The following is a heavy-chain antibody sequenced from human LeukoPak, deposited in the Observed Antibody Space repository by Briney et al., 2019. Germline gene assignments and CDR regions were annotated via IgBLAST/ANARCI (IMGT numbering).Heavy chain of an antibody. Sequence: PGGSLRLSCAASGFTFSSYAMTWVRQAPGKGLEWVSYISETGGTTYYADSVKGRFTTSRDDSKNTLYLQMNSLRAEDTAVYYCAKVPHSGYYRSLPFDYWGQGTLVTVSS. V-gene: IGHV3-23*01. CDR1: GFTFSSYA. CDR2: ISETGGTT. J-gene: IGHJ4*02. D-gene: IGHD3-22*01. CDR3: AKVPHSGYYRSLPFDY.